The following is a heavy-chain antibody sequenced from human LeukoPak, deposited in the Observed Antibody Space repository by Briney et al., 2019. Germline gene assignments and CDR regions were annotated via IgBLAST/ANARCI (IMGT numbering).Heavy chain of an antibody. J-gene: IGHJ1*01. CDR3: VRGPTVTTFKH. D-gene: IGHD4-17*01. CDR1: GYTLTELS. CDR2: FDPEDGET. Sequence: ASVKVSCKVSGYTLTELSMHWVRQAPGKGLEWMGGFDPEDGETIYAQKFQGRVTMTEDTSTDTAYMQPSSLRSEDTAVYYCVRGPTVTTFKHWGQGTLVTVSS. V-gene: IGHV1-24*01.